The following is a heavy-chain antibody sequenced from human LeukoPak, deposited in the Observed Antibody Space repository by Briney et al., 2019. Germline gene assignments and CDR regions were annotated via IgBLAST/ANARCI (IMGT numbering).Heavy chain of an antibody. Sequence: SETLSLTCTVSGGSVSSYYWSWIRQPPGKGLEWIGYIYYSGSTNYNPSLKSRVTISVDTSKNQFSLKLSSVTAADTAVYYCARHGDILTGYASPYDWGQGTLVTVSS. CDR3: ARHGDILTGYASPYD. CDR2: IYYSGST. D-gene: IGHD3-9*01. V-gene: IGHV4-59*08. J-gene: IGHJ4*02. CDR1: GGSVSSYY.